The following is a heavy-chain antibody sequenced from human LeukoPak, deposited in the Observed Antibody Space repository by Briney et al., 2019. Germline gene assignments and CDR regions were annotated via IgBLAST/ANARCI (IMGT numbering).Heavy chain of an antibody. CDR3: ARDSAGFFGYSGYDRALDI. J-gene: IGHJ3*02. Sequence: GSTNYTPSLKSRVTISVDTSKNQFSLNLSSVTAADTAVYYCARDSAGFFGYSGYDRALDIXGQGXMV. V-gene: IGHV4-59*01. D-gene: IGHD5-12*01. CDR2: GST.